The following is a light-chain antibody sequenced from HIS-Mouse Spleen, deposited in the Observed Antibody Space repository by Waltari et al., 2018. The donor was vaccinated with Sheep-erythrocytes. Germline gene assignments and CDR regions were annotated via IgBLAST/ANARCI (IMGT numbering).Light chain of an antibody. CDR2: AAS. V-gene: IGKV1D-8*02. Sequence: AISVPHSPSLLSASTGHRVTISCRMSQGISSYLAWYQQKPGKAPELLIYAASTLQSGAPSRFSGSESGTDFTFTISCLQSEDFATYDCQQYYSVPVPFGPGTKVDIK. CDR3: QQYYSVPVP. CDR1: QGISSY. J-gene: IGKJ3*01.